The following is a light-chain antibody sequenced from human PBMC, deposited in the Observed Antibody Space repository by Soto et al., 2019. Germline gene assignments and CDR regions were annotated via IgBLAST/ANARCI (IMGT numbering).Light chain of an antibody. J-gene: IGKJ4*01. CDR3: QQTDSFP. V-gene: IGKV1D-12*01. Sequence: DIQMAQSPSSVSASVGDRVTITCRASQGIRSRLAWYQQKPGKAPNLLIYASSSLQSGVPSRFSGSGSGTDFTLTISSLQPEDVATYYCQQTDSFPFGGGTKVEIK. CDR2: ASS. CDR1: QGIRSR.